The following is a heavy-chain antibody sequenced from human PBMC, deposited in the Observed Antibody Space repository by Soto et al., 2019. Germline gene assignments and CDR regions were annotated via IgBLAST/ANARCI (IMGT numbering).Heavy chain of an antibody. CDR3: ARDRSGYSSSWYRQFDY. CDR2: IIPIFGTA. Sequence: GASVKVSCKASGGTFSSYAISWVRQAPGQGLEWMGGIIPIFGTANYTQKFQGRATITADESTSTAYMELSSLRSEDTAVYYCARDRSGYSSSWYRQFDYWGQGTLVTVSS. V-gene: IGHV1-69*13. CDR1: GGTFSSYA. D-gene: IGHD6-13*01. J-gene: IGHJ4*02.